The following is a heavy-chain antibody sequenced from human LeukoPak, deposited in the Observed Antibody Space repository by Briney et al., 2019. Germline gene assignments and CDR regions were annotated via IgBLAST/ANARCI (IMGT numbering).Heavy chain of an antibody. J-gene: IGHJ4*02. V-gene: IGHV3-23*01. Sequence: PGGSLRLSCAASGFTFSSYAMSWVRQAPEKGLEWVSAISGSGGSTYYADSVKGRFTISRDNSKNTLYLQMNSLRAEDTAVYYCAKDSPESIAAAGTSDYWGQGTLVTVSS. CDR3: AKDSPESIAAAGTSDY. CDR2: ISGSGGST. CDR1: GFTFSSYA. D-gene: IGHD6-13*01.